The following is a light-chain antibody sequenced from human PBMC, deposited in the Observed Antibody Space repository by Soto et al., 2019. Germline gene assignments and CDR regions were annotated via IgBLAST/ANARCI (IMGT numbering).Light chain of an antibody. CDR2: EVN. Sequence: QSVLTQPPSASGSPGQSVTISCTGTSSVVGGYNYVSWYQQHPGKAPKLMIYEVNKRPSGVPDRFSGSKSGNTASLTVSGLQAEDEADYYCCSYAGSNNPLWVFGGGTKVTVL. V-gene: IGLV2-8*01. CDR1: SSVVGGYNY. J-gene: IGLJ3*02. CDR3: CSYAGSNNPLWV.